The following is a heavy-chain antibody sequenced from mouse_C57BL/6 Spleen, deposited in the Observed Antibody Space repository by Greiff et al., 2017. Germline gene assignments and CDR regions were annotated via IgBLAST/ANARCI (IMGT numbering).Heavy chain of an antibody. J-gene: IGHJ1*03. Sequence: QVQLKQSGAELVKPGASVKMSCKASGYTFTSYWITWVKQRPGQGLEWIGDIYPGSGSTNYNEKFKSKATLTVDTSSSTSYMQLSSLTSEDSAVYYCARRIYDGYVWYFDVWGTGTTVTVSS. CDR3: ARRIYDGYVWYFDV. CDR1: GYTFTSYW. D-gene: IGHD2-3*01. V-gene: IGHV1-55*01. CDR2: IYPGSGST.